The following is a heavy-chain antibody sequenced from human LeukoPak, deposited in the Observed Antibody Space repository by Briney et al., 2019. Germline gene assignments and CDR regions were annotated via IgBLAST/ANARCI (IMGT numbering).Heavy chain of an antibody. Sequence: NPGGSLRLSCAASGFTFSSYSMNWVRQAPGKGLEWVSSISSSSSYIYYADSVKGRFTISRYNAKNSLYLQMNSLRAEDTAVYYCAREGRQQPDYWGQGTLVTVSS. CDR2: ISSSSSYI. CDR3: AREGRQQPDY. V-gene: IGHV3-21*01. CDR1: GFTFSSYS. D-gene: IGHD6-13*01. J-gene: IGHJ4*02.